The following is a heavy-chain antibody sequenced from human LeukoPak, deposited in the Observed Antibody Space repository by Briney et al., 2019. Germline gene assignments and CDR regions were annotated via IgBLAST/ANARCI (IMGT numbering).Heavy chain of an antibody. CDR3: ATYSYYYDSSGSLSYYFDY. CDR2: IYSGGST. V-gene: IGHV3-66*01. J-gene: IGHJ4*02. CDR1: GFTVSSNY. Sequence: GGSLRLSCAASGFTVSSNYMSWVRQAPGKGLEWVSVIYSGGSTYYADSVKGRFTISRDNSKNTLYLQMNSLRAEDTAVYYCATYSYYYDSSGSLSYYFDYWGQGTLVTVSS. D-gene: IGHD3-22*01.